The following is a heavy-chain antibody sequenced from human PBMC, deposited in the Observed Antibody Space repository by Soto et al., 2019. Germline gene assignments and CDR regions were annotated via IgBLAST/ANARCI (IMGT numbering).Heavy chain of an antibody. J-gene: IGHJ4*02. Sequence: SETLSLTCPVSGGSISSYSYYWGWIRQPPGKGLEWIGYMYHSGSTYYNPSLKSRVTISIDRSKNQFSLKLSSVTAADTAVYYCARVPDYWGQGILVTVSS. CDR3: ARVPDY. D-gene: IGHD2-2*01. CDR1: GGSISSYSYY. V-gene: IGHV4-30-2*01. CDR2: MYHSGST.